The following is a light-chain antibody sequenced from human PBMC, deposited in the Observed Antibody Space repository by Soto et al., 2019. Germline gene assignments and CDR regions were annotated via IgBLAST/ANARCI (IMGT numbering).Light chain of an antibody. CDR2: NTS. CDR3: QQYANWPPWA. J-gene: IGKJ1*01. CDR1: QTVRSS. Sequence: EIVMTQSPATLSVSPGETATLSCRASQTVRSSLAWYQQKPGQAPRLLIYNTSTRAAGIPTRSSGSGSGTEFILTISGLQSEDFAVYYCQQYANWPPWAFGQGTKVDIK. V-gene: IGKV3-15*01.